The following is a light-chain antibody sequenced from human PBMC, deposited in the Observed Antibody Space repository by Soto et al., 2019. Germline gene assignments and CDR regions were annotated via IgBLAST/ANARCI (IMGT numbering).Light chain of an antibody. CDR3: QRQSNWPRT. Sequence: ERVLTQSPVTLAVCAGEGAPLSSRASQSVSNNLAWYQQKPGQAPRLLIHGASTRATGIPARFSGSGSGTEFTLTIGSLQSEDFAIYYCQRQSNWPRTFGQGTKVDI. CDR2: GAS. V-gene: IGKV3-15*01. CDR1: QSVSNN. J-gene: IGKJ1*01.